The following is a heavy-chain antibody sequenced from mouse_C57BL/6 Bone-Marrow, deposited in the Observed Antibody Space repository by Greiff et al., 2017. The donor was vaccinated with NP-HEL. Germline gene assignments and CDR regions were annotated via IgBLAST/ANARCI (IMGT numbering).Heavy chain of an antibody. D-gene: IGHD1-1*02. V-gene: IGHV5-16*01. CDR3: ARELGGPHWYFEG. J-gene: IGHJ1*03. CDR2: INSDGSST. CDR1: GFTFSDSY. Sequence: EVKLVESEGGLVQPGSSVKLSCTASGFTFSDSYMAWVRQVPEKGLEWVANINSDGSSTYYLDSLKSRFILSRDNATNILYLQMSSLKSDDTATYYCARELGGPHWYFEGWGTGTTVTVSS.